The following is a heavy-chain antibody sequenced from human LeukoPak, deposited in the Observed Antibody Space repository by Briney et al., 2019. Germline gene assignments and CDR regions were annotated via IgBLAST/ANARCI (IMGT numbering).Heavy chain of an antibody. CDR2: TIASDGNI. CDR3: ARDPVINSGYDWDS. D-gene: IGHD5-12*01. CDR1: GFTFGDYT. Sequence: GGSLRLSCSASGFTFGDYTMSWIRQAPGKGLECICISTIASDGNIYYAESVKGRFTIARDNAKNSLYLQMNSLRAEDTAVYYCARDPVINSGYDWDSWGQGIQVTVSS. V-gene: IGHV3-11*01. J-gene: IGHJ4*02.